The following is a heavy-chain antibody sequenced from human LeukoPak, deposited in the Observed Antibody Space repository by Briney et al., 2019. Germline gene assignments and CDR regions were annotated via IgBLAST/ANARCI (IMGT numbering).Heavy chain of an antibody. D-gene: IGHD2-15*01. CDR1: GFTFSSYS. Sequence: GGSLRLSCAASGFTFSSYSMNWVRQAPGKGLEWVSSISSSSSYIYYADSVKGRFTISGDNAKNSLYLQMNSLRAEDTAVYYCARDDFYCSGGSCYSGVGVDYWGQGTLVTVSS. CDR3: ARDDFYCSGGSCYSGVGVDY. V-gene: IGHV3-21*01. J-gene: IGHJ4*02. CDR2: ISSSSSYI.